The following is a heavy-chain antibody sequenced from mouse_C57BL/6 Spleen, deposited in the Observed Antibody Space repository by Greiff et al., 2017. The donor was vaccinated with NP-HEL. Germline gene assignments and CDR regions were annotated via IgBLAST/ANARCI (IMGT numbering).Heavy chain of an antibody. D-gene: IGHD2-3*01. V-gene: IGHV1-80*01. J-gene: IGHJ3*01. CDR2: IYPGDGDT. CDR1: GYAFSSYW. Sequence: VKLVESGAELVKPGASVKISCKASGYAFSSYWMNWVKQRPGKGLEWIGQIYPGDGDTNYNGKFKGKATLTADKSSSTAYMQLSSLTSEDSAVYFCARDGYYPYWGQGTLVTVSA. CDR3: ARDGYYPY.